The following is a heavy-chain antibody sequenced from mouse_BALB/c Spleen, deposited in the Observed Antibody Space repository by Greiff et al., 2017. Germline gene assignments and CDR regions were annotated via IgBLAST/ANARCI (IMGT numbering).Heavy chain of an antibody. CDR1: GFTFSSYG. Sequence: EVKLVESGGGLVQPGGSLKLSCAASGFTFSSYGMSWVRQTPDKRLELVANINSNGGSNYYPDSVKGRFTISRDNAKYTLYLQMSSLKSEDTDMYYCARDGYPSFAYWGQGTLVTVSA. CDR2: INSNGGSN. J-gene: IGHJ3*01. CDR3: ARDGYPSFAY. D-gene: IGHD2-2*01. V-gene: IGHV5-6-3*01.